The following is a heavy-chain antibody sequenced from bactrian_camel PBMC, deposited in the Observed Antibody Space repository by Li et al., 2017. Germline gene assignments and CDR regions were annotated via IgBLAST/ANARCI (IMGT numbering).Heavy chain of an antibody. D-gene: IGHD3*01. CDR3: ASGGDMGGWEYPY. CDR1: GFTFGSYW. J-gene: IGHJ4*01. Sequence: HVQLVESGGGSVQPGESLMLSCAASGFTFGSYWMIWVRQAPGKGLEGVSGISGNGERTWTVDSVKGRFTISRDNAKNTVYLQMNSLKSEDTAVYYCASGGDMGGWEYPYWGQGTQVTVS. V-gene: IGHV3S1*01. CDR2: ISGNGERT.